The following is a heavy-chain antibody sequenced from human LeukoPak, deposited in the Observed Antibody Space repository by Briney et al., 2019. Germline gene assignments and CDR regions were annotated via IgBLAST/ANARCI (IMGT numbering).Heavy chain of an antibody. V-gene: IGHV1-69*06. Sequence: SVKVSCKASGGTFSSYAISWVRQAPGQGLEWMGGIIPIFGTANYAQKFQGRVTITADKSTSTAYMELSSLRSEDTAVYYCARYGSGSYGYYYYGMDVWGKGTTVTVSS. CDR1: GGTFSSYA. CDR3: ARYGSGSYGYYYYGMDV. D-gene: IGHD3-10*01. J-gene: IGHJ6*04. CDR2: IIPIFGTA.